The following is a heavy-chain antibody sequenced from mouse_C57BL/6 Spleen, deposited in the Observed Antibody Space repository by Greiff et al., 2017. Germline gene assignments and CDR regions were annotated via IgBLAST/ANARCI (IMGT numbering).Heavy chain of an antibody. CDR3: ARDIYYDFYFDY. CDR2: ISSGSSTI. V-gene: IGHV5-17*01. D-gene: IGHD2-4*01. J-gene: IGHJ2*01. Sequence: EVKLVESGGGLVKPGGSLKLSCAASGFTFSDYGMHWVRQAPEKGLEWVAYISSGSSTIYYADTVKGRFTISRDNAKNTLFLQMTSLRSEDTAMYYCARDIYYDFYFDYWGQGTTLTVSS. CDR1: GFTFSDYG.